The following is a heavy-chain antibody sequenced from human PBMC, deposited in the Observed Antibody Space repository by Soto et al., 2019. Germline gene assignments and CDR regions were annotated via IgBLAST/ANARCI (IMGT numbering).Heavy chain of an antibody. V-gene: IGHV4-34*01. D-gene: IGHD3-9*01. J-gene: IGHJ5*02. CDR3: ARGWSGLVIIRFDP. Sequence: SETPSPTCAVYGGSFSGYYWGWIRQPPGTGLEWXGXVXXXGXTXXXPXXXXRVTISVDTSKNQFSLKLRSVTAADTAVYYCARGWSGLVIIRFDPWGQGTLLTVSS. CDR1: GGSFSGYY. CDR2: VXXXGXT.